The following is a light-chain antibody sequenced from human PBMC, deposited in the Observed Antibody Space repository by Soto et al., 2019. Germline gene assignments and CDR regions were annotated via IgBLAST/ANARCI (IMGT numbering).Light chain of an antibody. CDR1: QSINTR. CDR2: QAS. CDR3: QQYNSNSLT. V-gene: IGKV1-5*03. Sequence: DIQMTQSPSTLSASAGDRVTVTCRASQSINTRLAWYQQKRGKAPKLLIYQASTLESGVPSRFSGSGSGTEFTLTISSLQPDDFATYYCQQYNSNSLTFGGGTKVEIK. J-gene: IGKJ4*01.